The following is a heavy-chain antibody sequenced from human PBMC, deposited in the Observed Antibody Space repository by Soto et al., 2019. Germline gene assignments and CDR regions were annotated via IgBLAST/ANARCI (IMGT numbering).Heavy chain of an antibody. CDR1: GGSFSGYY. CDR2: INHSGST. V-gene: IGHV4-34*01. CDR3: ARGKYYYSGMDV. J-gene: IGHJ6*02. Sequence: QVQLQQWGAGLLKPSETLSLTCAVYGGSFSGYYWSWIRQPPGKGLEWIGEINHSGSTNYNPSLKSRVTISVDTSKDQFSLKLSSVTAADTAVYYCARGKYYYSGMDVWGQGTTVTVSS.